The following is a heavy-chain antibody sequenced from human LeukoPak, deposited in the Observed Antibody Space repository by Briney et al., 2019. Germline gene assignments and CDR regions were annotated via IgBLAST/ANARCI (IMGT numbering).Heavy chain of an antibody. CDR3: ARGQEVVTAIDFDY. CDR2: IYYSGST. CDR1: GGSISSSSYY. J-gene: IGHJ4*02. D-gene: IGHD2-21*02. Sequence: PSETLSLTCTVSGGSISSSSYYWGWIRQPPGKGLEWIGSIYYSGSTYYNPSLKSRVTISVDTSKNQFSLKLSSVTAADTAVYYCARGQEVVTAIDFDYWGQGTLVTVSS. V-gene: IGHV4-39*07.